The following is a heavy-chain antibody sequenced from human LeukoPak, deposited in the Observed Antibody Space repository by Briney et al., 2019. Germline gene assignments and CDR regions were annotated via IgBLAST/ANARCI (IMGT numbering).Heavy chain of an antibody. J-gene: IGHJ6*02. CDR2: IIPILGIA. D-gene: IGHD3-10*01. V-gene: IGHV1-69*04. Sequence: SVKVSCKASGGTFSSYAISWVRQAPGQGLEWMGRIIPILGIANYAQKFQGGVTITADKSTSTAYMELSSLRSEDTAVYYCARGEIDTMVRGVITGYYGMDVWGQGTTVTVSS. CDR1: GGTFSSYA. CDR3: ARGEIDTMVRGVITGYYGMDV.